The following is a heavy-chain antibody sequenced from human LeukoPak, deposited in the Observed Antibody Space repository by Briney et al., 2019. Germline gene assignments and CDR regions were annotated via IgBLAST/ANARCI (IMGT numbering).Heavy chain of an antibody. CDR3: ARTWTIAVSGKDYYYGMDV. CDR1: GFTFSSYS. V-gene: IGHV3-21*01. Sequence: GGSLRLSCAASGFTFSSYSMNWVRQAPGKGLEWVSSISSSSPYIYYANSVKGRFTISRDNAKNSLYLQMNSLRAEDTAVYYCARTWTIAVSGKDYYYGMDVWGQGTTVTVSS. CDR2: ISSSSPYI. J-gene: IGHJ6*02. D-gene: IGHD6-19*01.